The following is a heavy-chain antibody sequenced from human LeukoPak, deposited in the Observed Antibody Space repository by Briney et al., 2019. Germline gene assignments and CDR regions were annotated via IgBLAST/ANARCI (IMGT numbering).Heavy chain of an antibody. CDR3: AKSVASDAY. D-gene: IGHD5-12*01. V-gene: IGHV3-30*18. CDR2: ISYDGSNK. J-gene: IGHJ4*02. CDR1: GFTFNSYG. Sequence: GRSLRLSCAASGFTFNSYGMHWVRQAPGKGLEWVAVISYDGSNKYYADFVKGRFTISRDNSKNTLSLRMNGLIPEDTAVYYCAKSVASDAYWGQGTLVTVSS.